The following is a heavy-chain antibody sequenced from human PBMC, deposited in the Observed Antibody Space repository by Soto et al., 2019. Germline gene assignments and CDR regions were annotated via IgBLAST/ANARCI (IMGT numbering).Heavy chain of an antibody. V-gene: IGHV3-48*01. CDR1: GFTFSSYT. D-gene: IGHD3-10*01. CDR3: VRDHIWSFDY. CDR2: ISLSGSDM. J-gene: IGHJ4*02. Sequence: EVQLVESGGGLVQPGGSLRLSCAASGFTFSSYTMNWVRQAPGKGLEWVSYISLSGSDMYYAGSVKGRFPISRDNDKNSLSLQMNSLRAEDTAVYYCVRDHIWSFDYWGQGTPVTVSS.